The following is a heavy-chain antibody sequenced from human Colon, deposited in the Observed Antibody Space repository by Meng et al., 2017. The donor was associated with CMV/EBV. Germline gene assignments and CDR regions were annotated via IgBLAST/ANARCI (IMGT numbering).Heavy chain of an antibody. CDR3: ALRHGSGSLDP. D-gene: IGHD3-10*01. CDR2: LIPVLDTA. J-gene: IGHJ5*02. CDR1: GGTFSRNA. V-gene: IGHV1-69*10. Sequence: SVTVSCKASGGTFSRNAVNWVRQAPGQGLEWVGGLIPVLDTANYAQKFLGRVTITADKFTNTAYMELTGLTSDDTAVYYCALRHGSGSLDPWGQGTPVTVS.